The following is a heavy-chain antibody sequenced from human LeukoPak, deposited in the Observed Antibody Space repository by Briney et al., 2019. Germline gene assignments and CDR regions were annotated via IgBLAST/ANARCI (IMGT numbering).Heavy chain of an antibody. CDR2: IKQDGSEK. J-gene: IGHJ6*02. D-gene: IGHD3-10*01. V-gene: IGHV3-7*01. CDR3: ARELMVRGVTAYYYYGMDV. Sequence: GGSLRLSCAASGFTFSSYWMSWVRQAPGKGLEWVANIKQDGSEKYYVDSVKGRFTISRDNAKNSLYLQMNSLRAEDTAVYYCARELMVRGVTAYYYYGMDVWGQGTTVTVSS. CDR1: GFTFSSYW.